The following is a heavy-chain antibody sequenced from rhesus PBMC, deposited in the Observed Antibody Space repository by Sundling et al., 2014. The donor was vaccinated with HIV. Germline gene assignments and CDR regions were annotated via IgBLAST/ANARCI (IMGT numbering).Heavy chain of an antibody. Sequence: QVQLQESGPGLVKPSETLSLTCAVSGASISSYHWSWIRQAPGKGLEWIGYIYGGDSSTNYNPSLKSRVTLSVDTSKNQLSLKVRSVTAADTAVYYCARVTATVAATRHFDYWGQGVLVTVSS. CDR1: GASISSYH. V-gene: IGHV4-169*01. CDR2: IYGGDSST. CDR3: ARVTATVAATRHFDY. J-gene: IGHJ4*01. D-gene: IGHD4-29*01.